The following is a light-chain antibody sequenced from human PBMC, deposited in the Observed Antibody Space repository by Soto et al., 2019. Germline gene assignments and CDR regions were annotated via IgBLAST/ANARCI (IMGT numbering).Light chain of an antibody. J-gene: IGLJ1*01. CDR2: SNN. Sequence: QSVLTQPPSASGTPGQRVTISCSGSSSNIGSNTVIWYQQLPGTAPKLLIYSNNQRPSGVPDRFSASKSGTSASLVISGLQSEDEADYYSATWDDSLNGYVFXSGTK. V-gene: IGLV1-44*01. CDR1: SSNIGSNT. CDR3: ATWDDSLNGYV.